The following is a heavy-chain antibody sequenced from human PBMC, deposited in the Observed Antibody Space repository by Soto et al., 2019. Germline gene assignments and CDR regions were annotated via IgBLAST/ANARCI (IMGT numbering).Heavy chain of an antibody. V-gene: IGHV3-11*01. CDR3: ASSVIPGTFDP. Sequence: QVQLVESGGGLVKPGGSLRLSCAASGFTFSDYYMNWIRQAPGTGLEWVSYISSGGNSIYYADSVKGRFTISRDYAKNSLYLQMNSLRAEDTAVYYCASSVIPGTFDPWGQGTLVTVSS. J-gene: IGHJ5*02. CDR1: GFTFSDYY. CDR2: ISSGGNSI. D-gene: IGHD2-2*02.